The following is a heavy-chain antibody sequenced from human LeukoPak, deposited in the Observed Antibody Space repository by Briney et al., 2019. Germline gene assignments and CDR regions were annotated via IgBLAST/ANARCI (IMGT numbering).Heavy chain of an antibody. CDR1: GGSISSSNW. CDR2: IYHSGST. CDR3: ARGRMEYYYDSSGPDAFDI. Sequence: SETLSLTCAVSGGSISSSNWWSWVRPPPGKGLEWIGEIYHSGSTNYNPSLKSRVTISVDKSKNQFSLKLSSVTAADTAVYYCARGRMEYYYDSSGPDAFDIWGQGTMVTVSS. V-gene: IGHV4-4*02. J-gene: IGHJ3*02. D-gene: IGHD3-22*01.